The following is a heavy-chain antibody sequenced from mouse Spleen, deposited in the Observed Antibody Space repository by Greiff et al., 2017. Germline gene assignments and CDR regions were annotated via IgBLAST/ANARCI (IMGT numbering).Heavy chain of an antibody. J-gene: IGHJ2*01. CDR1: GYTFTDYY. CDR2: IYPGSGNT. CDR3: ARSATMITTGFDY. V-gene: IGHV1-76*01. Sequence: VQLQQSGAELVRPGASVKLSCKASGYTFTDYYINWVKQRPGQGLEWIARIYPGSGNTYYNEKFKGKATLTAEKSSSTAYMQLSSLTSEDSAVYFCARSATMITTGFDYWGQGTTLTVSS. D-gene: IGHD2-4*01.